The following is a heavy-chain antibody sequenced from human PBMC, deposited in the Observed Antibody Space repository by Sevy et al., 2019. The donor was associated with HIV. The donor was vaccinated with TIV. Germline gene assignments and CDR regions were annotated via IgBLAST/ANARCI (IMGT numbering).Heavy chain of an antibody. Sequence: GGSLRLSCAASGFTFSSYAMHWVRQAPGKGLEWVAVISYDGSNTYHADSVKGRFTISRDNSKYTLYLQMNSLRAEDTAVHYCAREEAYSGSYYFDYWGQGTLVTVSS. D-gene: IGHD1-26*01. J-gene: IGHJ4*02. CDR1: GFTFSSYA. CDR3: AREEAYSGSYYFDY. V-gene: IGHV3-30-3*01. CDR2: ISYDGSNT.